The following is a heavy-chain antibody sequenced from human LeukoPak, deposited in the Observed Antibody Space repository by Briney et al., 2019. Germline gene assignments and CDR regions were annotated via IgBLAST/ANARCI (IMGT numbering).Heavy chain of an antibody. D-gene: IGHD6-13*01. J-gene: IGHJ4*02. V-gene: IGHV3-23*01. CDR1: GFTFSSYA. CDR2: ISGSGGST. CDR3: AKDLGGSSWYGFWYFDY. Sequence: GGSLRLSCAASGFTFSSYAMSWVRQAPGKGLEWVSGISGSGGSTYYADSVKGRFTIYRDNSKNTLYMQMNSLRAEDTAVYYCAKDLGGSSWYGFWYFDYWGQGTLVTVSS.